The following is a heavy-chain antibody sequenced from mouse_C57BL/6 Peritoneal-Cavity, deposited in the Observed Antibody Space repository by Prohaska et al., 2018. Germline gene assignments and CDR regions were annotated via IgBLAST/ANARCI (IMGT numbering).Heavy chain of an antibody. CDR3: ARRFAY. CDR1: GYSFTGYY. V-gene: IGHV1-42*01. CDR2: INPSTGGT. J-gene: IGHJ3*01. Sequence: EVQLQQSGLELVKPGASVKISCKDSGYSFTGYYMNWVKQSPEKSLEWIGEINPSTGGTTYNQKFKAKATLTVDKSYSTAYMQLKSLTSEDSAVYYCARRFAYWGQGTLVTVSA.